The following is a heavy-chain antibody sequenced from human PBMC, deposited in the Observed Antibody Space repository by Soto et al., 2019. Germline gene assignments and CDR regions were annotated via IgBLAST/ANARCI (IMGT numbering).Heavy chain of an antibody. D-gene: IGHD2-8*01. CDR2: INPNSGGT. V-gene: IGHV1-2*02. Sequence: ASVKVSCKASGYSLSGYYLYWVRQAPGQGPEWMGWINPNSGGTKYVQKFQGRVTMTRDTSISTVYLELSRLRSDDTAVYYCARVYCTNGVCSRYYYYYGMDVWGQGTTVTVSS. CDR3: ARVYCTNGVCSRYYYYYGMDV. CDR1: GYSLSGYY. J-gene: IGHJ6*02.